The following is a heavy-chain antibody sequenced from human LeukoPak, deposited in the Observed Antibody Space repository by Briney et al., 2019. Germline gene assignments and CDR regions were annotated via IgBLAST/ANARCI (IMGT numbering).Heavy chain of an antibody. CDR2: INPSGGST. Sequence: ASVKVSCKASGYTFTSYYMHWVRQAPGQGLEWMGIINPSGGSTSYAQKFQGRVTMTRDTSTSTVYMELSSLRSEDTAVYYCARAGGRGSYYYDSSGYYYWGQGTLVTVSS. CDR3: ARAGGRGSYYYDSSGYYY. J-gene: IGHJ4*02. D-gene: IGHD3-22*01. CDR1: GYTFTSYY. V-gene: IGHV1-46*01.